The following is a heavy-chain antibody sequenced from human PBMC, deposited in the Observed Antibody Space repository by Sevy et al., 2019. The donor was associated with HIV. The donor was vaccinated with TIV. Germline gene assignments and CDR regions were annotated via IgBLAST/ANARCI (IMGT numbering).Heavy chain of an antibody. Sequence: GGCLRLSCVAPGFKFNGHGIHWVRQAPGKGLQWVAGISHDGDNKNYADSVKGRFSISGDQSKNTLYLQMNSLRAEDTAVYYCARDRIAAAGNGARGDYYYYGMDVWGQGTTVTVSS. CDR3: ARDRIAAAGNGARGDYYYYGMDV. CDR1: GFKFNGHG. V-gene: IGHV3-30*14. D-gene: IGHD6-13*01. CDR2: ISHDGDNK. J-gene: IGHJ6*02.